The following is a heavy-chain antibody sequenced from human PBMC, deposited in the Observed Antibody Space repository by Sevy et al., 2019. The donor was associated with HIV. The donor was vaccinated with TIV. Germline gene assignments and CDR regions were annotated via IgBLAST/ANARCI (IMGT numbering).Heavy chain of an antibody. D-gene: IGHD2-2*01. CDR3: ARAGSPPSAFDI. V-gene: IGHV3-74*01. CDR2: INSDGSST. Sequence: GGFLRLSCAASGFTFSSYWMHWVRQAPGKGLVWVSRINSDGSSTSYADSVKGRFTISRDNAKNTLYLQMNSLRAEDTAVYYCARAGSPPSAFDIWGQGTMVTVSS. J-gene: IGHJ3*02. CDR1: GFTFSSYW.